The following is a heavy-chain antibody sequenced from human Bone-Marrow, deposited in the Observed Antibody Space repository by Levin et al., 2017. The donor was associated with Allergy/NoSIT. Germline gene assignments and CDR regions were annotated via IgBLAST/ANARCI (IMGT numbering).Heavy chain of an antibody. CDR1: GSTFSHYW. V-gene: IGHV3-7*01. J-gene: IGHJ6*04. D-gene: IGHD3-10*01. CDR3: ATIRCGEIGLHSGMDV. Sequence: GESLKISCAASGSTFSHYWMNWVRQAPGKGLQWVASIKEDGSEKYYVDSVKGRFTISRDNAESSLYLQMNSLRAEDTAVKYCATIRCGEIGLHSGMDVWGEGTTVAVSA. CDR2: IKEDGSEK.